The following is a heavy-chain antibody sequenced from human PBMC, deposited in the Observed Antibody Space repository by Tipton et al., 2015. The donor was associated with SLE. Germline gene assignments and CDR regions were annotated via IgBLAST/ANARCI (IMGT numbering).Heavy chain of an antibody. CDR3: ARGSPFMEWERNWFDP. J-gene: IGHJ5*02. D-gene: IGHD3-3*01. Sequence: TLSLTCTVSGGPISGYHWSWLRQPPGKGLEWIACVCNSVSTNYNPSLYSRVTISVDTSNNQFTLKMNSVTAADTAVYYCARGSPFMEWERNWFDPWGQGTLVTVSS. CDR2: VCNSVST. CDR1: GGPISGYH. V-gene: IGHV4-59*01.